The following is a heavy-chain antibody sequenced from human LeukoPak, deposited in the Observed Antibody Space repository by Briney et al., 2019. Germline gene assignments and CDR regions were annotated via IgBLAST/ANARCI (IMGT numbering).Heavy chain of an antibody. CDR3: ARDLGSRGWPHSPNNWFDP. D-gene: IGHD6-19*01. Sequence: GASVKVSCKASGYTFTSYYMHWVRQAPGQGLEWMGIINPSGGSTSYAQKFQGRVTMTRDTSTSTAYMELRSLRSDDTAVYYCARDLGSRGWPHSPNNWFDPWGQGTLVTVSS. V-gene: IGHV1-46*01. J-gene: IGHJ5*02. CDR1: GYTFTSYY. CDR2: INPSGGST.